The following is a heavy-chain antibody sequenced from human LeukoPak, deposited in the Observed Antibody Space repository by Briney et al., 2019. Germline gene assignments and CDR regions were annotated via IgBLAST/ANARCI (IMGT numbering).Heavy chain of an antibody. V-gene: IGHV3-23*01. CDR2: ISGSGGST. CDR1: GFTFSSYA. J-gene: IGHJ3*02. CDR3: AKVGPGYDFWSGYRGDAFDI. D-gene: IGHD3-3*01. Sequence: GGSLRLSCAASGFTFSSYAMSWVRQAPGKGLEWVSAISGSGGSTYYADSVKGRFTISRDNSKNTLYLQMNSLRAEDTAVYYCAKVGPGYDFWSGYRGDAFDIWGQGTMVTVSS.